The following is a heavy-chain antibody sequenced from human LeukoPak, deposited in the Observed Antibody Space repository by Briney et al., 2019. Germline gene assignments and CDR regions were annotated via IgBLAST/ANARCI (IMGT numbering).Heavy chain of an antibody. CDR1: GYTFTGYY. J-gene: IGHJ4*02. CDR2: INPNSGGT. Sequence: ASVKVSCKASGYTFTGYYMHWVRQAPGQGLECMGWINPNSGGTMYAQKFQGRVTMTRDTSISTAYMELSRLKSDDTAVYYCARAGLGYDILTGYSTQYFDYWGQGTLVTVSS. V-gene: IGHV1-2*02. D-gene: IGHD3-9*01. CDR3: ARAGLGYDILTGYSTQYFDY.